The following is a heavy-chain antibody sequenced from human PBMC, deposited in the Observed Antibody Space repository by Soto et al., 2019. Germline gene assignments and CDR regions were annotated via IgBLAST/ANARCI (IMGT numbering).Heavy chain of an antibody. D-gene: IGHD1-26*01. V-gene: IGHV3-30*18. CDR3: AQDGGVGATLGRPSGDEY. Sequence: QVYVVESGGGVVQPGRSLTLSCVVSGFTFSGHAMHWVRQAPGKGLEWVAIVSSDGSRRFYGESVEGRFSISRDNSRNTLYLQMKSLRPEDTAVYYCAQDGGVGATLGRPSGDEYWGQGTLVTVSS. J-gene: IGHJ4*02. CDR1: GFTFSGHA. CDR2: VSSDGSRR.